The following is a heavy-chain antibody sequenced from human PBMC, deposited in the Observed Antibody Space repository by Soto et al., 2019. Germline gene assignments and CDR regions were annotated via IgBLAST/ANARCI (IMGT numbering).Heavy chain of an antibody. CDR2: ISGSGGST. CDR3: ARRSSSGYFDY. CDR1: GFTFSSYA. D-gene: IGHD6-13*01. J-gene: IGHJ4*02. V-gene: IGHV3-23*01. Sequence: EVQLLESGGGLVQPGGSLRLSCAASGFTFSSYATSWVRQAPGKGLEWVSVISGSGGSTYYADSVKGRFTISRDKSNNTRDLQMNGLRAEDTAVSYCARRSSSGYFDYWGQGTLVTVSS.